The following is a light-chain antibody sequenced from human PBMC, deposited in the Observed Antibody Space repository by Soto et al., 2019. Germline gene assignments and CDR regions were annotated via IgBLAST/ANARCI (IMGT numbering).Light chain of an antibody. Sequence: QSVLTQPRSVSAAPGQKVTISCSGSSSNIGNNYVSWYQQLPGTAPKLVIYENNKRPSGIPDRLSGSKSGTSATLDITGLQTGDEADYCCGTWDSSLNVYNYVFGTGTKVTVL. V-gene: IGLV1-51*02. CDR3: GTWDSSLNVYNYV. CDR1: SSNIGNNY. CDR2: ENN. J-gene: IGLJ1*01.